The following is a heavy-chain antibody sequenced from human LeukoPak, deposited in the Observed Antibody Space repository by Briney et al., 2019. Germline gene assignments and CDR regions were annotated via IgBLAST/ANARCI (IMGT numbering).Heavy chain of an antibody. CDR1: KFTFSTSA. J-gene: IGHJ4*02. Sequence: GGSLRLACAAPKFTFSTSALSWVRQAPGRGLEWVSGISGSGAKAYYSDSVKGRFTISRDNSKSILYLQMNSLRVEDTAIYYCVRDRGSYRPIDYWGQGTLVTVSS. V-gene: IGHV3-23*01. CDR3: VRDRGSYRPIDY. D-gene: IGHD1-26*01. CDR2: ISGSGAKA.